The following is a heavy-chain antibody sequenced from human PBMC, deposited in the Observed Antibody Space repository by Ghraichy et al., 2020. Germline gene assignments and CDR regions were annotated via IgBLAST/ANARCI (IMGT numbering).Heavy chain of an antibody. CDR1: GGSFSGYY. D-gene: IGHD6-13*01. J-gene: IGHJ6*03. V-gene: IGHV4-34*01. CDR2: FYHSGST. Sequence: ESLNISCAVNGGSFSGYYWSWIRQPPGKGLEWIGEFYHSGSTYYNPSLRSRVTISVDTSKNQCSLELNSVTAADTAVYYCATKVIAPKYYMDVWGKGTTVTVSS. CDR3: ATKVIAPKYYMDV.